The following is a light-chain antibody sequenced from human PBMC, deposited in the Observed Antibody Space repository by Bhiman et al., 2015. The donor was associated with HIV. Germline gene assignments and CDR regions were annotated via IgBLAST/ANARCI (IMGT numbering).Light chain of an antibody. V-gene: IGLV3-21*01. CDR2: YDS. Sequence: SYELTQPPSVSVAPGKTARITCGGNNIGSKSVHWYQQKPGQAPVLVIYYDSDRPSGIPDRFSGSNSGNTATLTISGTQTMDEADYYCQAWDSRTLFLFGPGTKVTVL. CDR1: NIGSKS. CDR3: QAWDSRTLFL. J-gene: IGLJ1*01.